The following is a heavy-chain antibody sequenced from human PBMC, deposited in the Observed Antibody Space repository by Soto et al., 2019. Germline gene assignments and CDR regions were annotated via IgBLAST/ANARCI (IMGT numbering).Heavy chain of an antibody. CDR2: IYWDDDK. Sequence: TQTLTLSCTFSGFSLSTSGVGVGWIRQPPGKALAWLALIYWDDDKRYSPSLKSRLTITKDTSKNQVVLTMTNMDPVDTATYYCAHRSYCSSTSCYHPPPGAFDIWGQGTMVTVSS. CDR1: GFSLSTSGVG. CDR3: AHRSYCSSTSCYHPPPGAFDI. V-gene: IGHV2-5*02. J-gene: IGHJ3*02. D-gene: IGHD2-2*01.